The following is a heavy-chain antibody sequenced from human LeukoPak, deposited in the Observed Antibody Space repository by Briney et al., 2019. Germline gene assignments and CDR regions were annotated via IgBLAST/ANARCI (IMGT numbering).Heavy chain of an antibody. CDR1: GGSISSYY. Sequence: SETLSLTCTVSGGSISSYYWTWIRQPPGKGLEWIGYVDHTGSTKFNPSLNGRVSISRDTSNNFFSLRLRSVTAADTAVYFCARGRVSSSTWCSTYYYFFYMDFWGKGTTVTVSS. V-gene: IGHV4-59*01. D-gene: IGHD2-15*01. J-gene: IGHJ6*03. CDR2: VDHTGST. CDR3: ARGRVSSSTWCSTYYYFFYMDF.